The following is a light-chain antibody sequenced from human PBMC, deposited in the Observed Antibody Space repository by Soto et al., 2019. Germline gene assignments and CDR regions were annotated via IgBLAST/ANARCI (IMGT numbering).Light chain of an antibody. CDR1: SSDVGAYNF. J-gene: IGLJ2*01. CDR2: DVS. CDR3: CSYAGIYSLV. V-gene: IGLV2-11*01. Sequence: QSALTQPRSVSGSPGQSVTISCTGTSSDVGAYNFVSWYQQYPGKAPKLMIYDVSTRPSGVPHRFSGSKSGNTASLTISGLQAEDEADYYCCSYAGIYSLVFGGGTKLTVL.